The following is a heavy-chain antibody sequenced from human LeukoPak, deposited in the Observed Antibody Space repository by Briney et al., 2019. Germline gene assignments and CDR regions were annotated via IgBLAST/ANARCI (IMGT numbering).Heavy chain of an antibody. Sequence: PGGSLRLSSAASGVTLSSYYMSWVRHAPGEGLEWVSAIYTGGSTYYADSVKGRFTISRDNSENTLYLQMNSLRADDTAVYYCARALGEKLKGSDAFDIWGQGTMVTVSS. D-gene: IGHD3-16*01. V-gene: IGHV3-53*01. CDR3: ARALGEKLKGSDAFDI. CDR1: GVTLSSYY. CDR2: IYTGGST. J-gene: IGHJ3*02.